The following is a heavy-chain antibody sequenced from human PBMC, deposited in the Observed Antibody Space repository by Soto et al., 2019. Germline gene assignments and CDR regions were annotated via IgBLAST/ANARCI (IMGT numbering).Heavy chain of an antibody. D-gene: IGHD3-22*01. Sequence: SETLSLTCAVSGDSISRGDYSWSWIRQPPGKGLEWIGYIYRSGGTYYNPSLRSRVTISVDRSKNQFSLKLNSVTAADTAVYYCARDLHYYDTSGHYYSFCGLDVWGQGTTVTVSS. CDR2: IYRSGGT. CDR1: GDSISRGDYS. CDR3: ARDLHYYDTSGHYYSFCGLDV. J-gene: IGHJ6*02. V-gene: IGHV4-30-2*01.